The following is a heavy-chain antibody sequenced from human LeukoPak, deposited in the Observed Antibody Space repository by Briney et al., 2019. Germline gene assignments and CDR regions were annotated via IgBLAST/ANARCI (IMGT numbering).Heavy chain of an antibody. CDR2: IRYDGTNK. V-gene: IGHV3-30*02. D-gene: IGHD2-21*02. CDR1: GFTFSTFG. CDR3: AKDRAFGDYFES. J-gene: IGHJ5*01. Sequence: GGSLRLSCAASGFTFSTFGMHWIRQAPGKGLEWVAFIRYDGTNKQYVDSVKARFTISRDNSNNMLYLQMNSLGPEDTGVYYCAKDRAFGDYFESWGQGTLVTVSS.